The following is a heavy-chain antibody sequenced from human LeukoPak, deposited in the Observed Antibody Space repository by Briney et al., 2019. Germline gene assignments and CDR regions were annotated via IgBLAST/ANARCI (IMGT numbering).Heavy chain of an antibody. CDR2: IIPILNII. CDR1: GGTFSTYA. J-gene: IGHJ3*02. CDR3: AGDKTGTTAFDI. Sequence: SVKVSCKASGGTFSTYAISWVRQAPGQGLEWMGRIIPILNIINYAQKFQGRVTITADKSTSTAYMELSSLRSEDTAVYFCAGDKTGTTAFDIWGQGTMVTVSS. D-gene: IGHD1-1*01. V-gene: IGHV1-69*04.